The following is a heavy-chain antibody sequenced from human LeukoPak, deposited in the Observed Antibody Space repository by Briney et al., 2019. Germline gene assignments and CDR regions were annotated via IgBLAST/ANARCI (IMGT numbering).Heavy chain of an antibody. V-gene: IGHV3-7*03. CDR2: IKEDGSKK. Sequence: GGSLRLSCAASGFSFSSYWMNWVRRAPGKGLEWLANIKEDGSKKYYVDSVKGRSTISRDNAKNSLYLQMDSLRAEDTAVYYCARGGGLDVWGQGATVTVSS. J-gene: IGHJ6*02. D-gene: IGHD3-16*01. CDR3: ARGGGLDV. CDR1: GFSFSSYW.